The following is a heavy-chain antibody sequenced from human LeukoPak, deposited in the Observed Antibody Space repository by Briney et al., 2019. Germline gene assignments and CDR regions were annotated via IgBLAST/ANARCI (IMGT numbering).Heavy chain of an antibody. CDR2: IIPIFGTA. CDR1: GGTFSSYA. CDR3: AMTYYDFWSGYYSLES. V-gene: IGHV1-69*13. J-gene: IGHJ4*02. D-gene: IGHD3-3*01. Sequence: SVKVSCKASGGTFSSYAISWVRQAPGRGLEWMGGIIPIFGTANYAQKFQGRVTITADESTSTAYMELSSLRSEDTAVYYCAMTYYDFWSGYYSLESWGQGTLVTVSS.